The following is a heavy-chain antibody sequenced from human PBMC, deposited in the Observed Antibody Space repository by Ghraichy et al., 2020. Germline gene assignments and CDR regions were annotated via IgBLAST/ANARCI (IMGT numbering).Heavy chain of an antibody. CDR1: GYTFTGYY. J-gene: IGHJ6*02. CDR2: INPNSGGT. Sequence: ASVKVSCKASGYTFTGYYMHWVRQAPGQGLEWMGWINPNSGGTNYAQKFQGRVTMTRDTSISTAYMELSRLRSDDTAVYYCARGMLPDFWSGYYYGMDVWGQGTTVTVSS. CDR3: ARGMLPDFWSGYYYGMDV. V-gene: IGHV1-2*02. D-gene: IGHD3-3*01.